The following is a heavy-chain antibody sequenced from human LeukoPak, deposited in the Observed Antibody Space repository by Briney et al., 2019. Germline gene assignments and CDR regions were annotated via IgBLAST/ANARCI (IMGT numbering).Heavy chain of an antibody. J-gene: IGHJ4*02. CDR1: GGSFSGYY. CDR2: INHSGST. V-gene: IGHV4-34*01. D-gene: IGHD6-19*01. CDR3: ARVSSGWYATPGHGFDY. Sequence: PSETLSLTCAVYGGSFSGYYWSWIRQPPGKGLEWIGEINHSGSTNYNPSLKSRVTISVDTSKNQFSLKLSSVTAADTAVYYCARVSSGWYATPGHGFDYWGQGTLVTVSS.